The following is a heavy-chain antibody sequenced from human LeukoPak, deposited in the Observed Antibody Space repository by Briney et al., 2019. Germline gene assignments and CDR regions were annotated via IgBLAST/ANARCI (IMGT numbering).Heavy chain of an antibody. CDR2: ISGDGGST. Sequence: PGGSLRPSCATSGFTFDDYAMHWVRQAPGKGLEWVSLISGDGGSTYYADSVKGRFTISRDNSKNSLYLQMNSLRTEDTALYYCAKPTRHQGAFDIWGQGTMVTVSS. CDR1: GFTFDDYA. J-gene: IGHJ3*02. CDR3: AKPTRHQGAFDI. V-gene: IGHV3-43*02.